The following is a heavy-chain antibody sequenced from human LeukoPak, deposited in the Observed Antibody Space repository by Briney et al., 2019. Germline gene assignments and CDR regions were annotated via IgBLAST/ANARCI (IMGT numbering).Heavy chain of an antibody. Sequence: PGGSLRLSCAASGXTFSSYWVHWVRQGPGKGLVWVSRINSDGSNTEYADSVKGRFTVSRDNAKNTLYLQMNSLRAEDTAVYYYARPSGVGAFDIRGQGTKVTVSS. CDR3: ARPSGVGAFDI. CDR1: GXTFSSYW. J-gene: IGHJ3*02. CDR2: INSDGSNT. V-gene: IGHV3-74*03.